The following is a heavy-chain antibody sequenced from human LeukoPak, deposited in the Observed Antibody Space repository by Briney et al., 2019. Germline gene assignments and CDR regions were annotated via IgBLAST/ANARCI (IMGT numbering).Heavy chain of an antibody. D-gene: IGHD3-22*01. J-gene: IGHJ3*02. CDR1: GFTFTRSA. V-gene: IGHV1-58*02. CDR2: IVVGSGNT. Sequence: SVKVSFKASGFTFTRSAMQWVRQARGQRLEWIGWIVVGSGNTNYAQTFQERVTITRDMSTSTAYMELSSLRSEDTAVYYCAAADYYDSSGYYPYAFHIWGQGTMVTVSS. CDR3: AAADYYDSSGYYPYAFHI.